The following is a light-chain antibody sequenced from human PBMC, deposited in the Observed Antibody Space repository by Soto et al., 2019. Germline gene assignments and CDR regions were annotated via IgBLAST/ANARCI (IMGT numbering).Light chain of an antibody. Sequence: DIAMTQSPDSLAVSLGERATINCKSSQSVLYSSNNENYLAWYQQKPGQPPKLLIYWASTRESGVPDRFSGSGSGTDFTLTISSLQAEDVAIYYCQQHYSTPETFGQGTKVEIK. CDR2: WAS. CDR1: QSVLYSSNNENY. CDR3: QQHYSTPET. J-gene: IGKJ1*01. V-gene: IGKV4-1*01.